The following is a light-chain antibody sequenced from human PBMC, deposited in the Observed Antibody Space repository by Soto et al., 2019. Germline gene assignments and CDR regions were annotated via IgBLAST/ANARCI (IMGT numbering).Light chain of an antibody. CDR1: SSAVGGYDY. CDR2: EVT. CDR3: SSYTGGNPSYV. J-gene: IGLJ1*01. Sequence: TXTSSAVGGYDYVSWYQQHPGKAPKLMIYEVTIRPSGVSDRFSGSKSGNTASLTVSGIQAEDEADYYCSSYTGGNPSYVFGTGTKLTVL. V-gene: IGLV2-8*01.